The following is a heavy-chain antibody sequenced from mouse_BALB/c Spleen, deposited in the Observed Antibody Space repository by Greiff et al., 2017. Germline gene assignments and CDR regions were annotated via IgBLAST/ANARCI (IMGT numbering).Heavy chain of an antibody. CDR1: GFTFTDTY. V-gene: IGHV14-3*02. Sequence: VHVKQSGAELVKPGASVKLSCTASGFTFTDTYMHWVKQRPEQGLEWIGRIDPANGNTKYDPKFQGKATITADTSSNTAYLQLSSLTSEDTAVYYCAGCHLYYAMDYWGQGTSVTVSA. CDR2: IDPANGNT. D-gene: IGHD6-1*01. CDR3: AGCHLYYAMDY. J-gene: IGHJ4*01.